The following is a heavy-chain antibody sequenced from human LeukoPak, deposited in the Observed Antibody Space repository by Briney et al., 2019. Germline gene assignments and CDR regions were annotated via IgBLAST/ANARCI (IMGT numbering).Heavy chain of an antibody. CDR1: EFTFSSYS. Sequence: PGGSLRLSCAASEFTFSSYSMNWVRQAPGKGLEWVSSISSSSSYIYYADSVKGRFTISRDNAKNSLYLQINSLRAEDTAVYYCARGVGSWTPYYFDYWGQGTLVTVSS. CDR2: ISSSSSYI. V-gene: IGHV3-21*01. J-gene: IGHJ4*02. CDR3: ARGVGSWTPYYFDY. D-gene: IGHD6-13*01.